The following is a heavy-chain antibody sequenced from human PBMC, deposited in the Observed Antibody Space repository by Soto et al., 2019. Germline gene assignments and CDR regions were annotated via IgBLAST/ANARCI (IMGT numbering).Heavy chain of an antibody. V-gene: IGHV4-39*01. D-gene: IGHD2-15*01. J-gene: IGHJ4*02. CDR3: ARLIRGVVDY. Sequence: QLLESGPGLVKPSETLSLTCTVSGGSISSSSYYWGWIRQPPGKGLEWIGSIYYSGSTYYNPSLKSRVTISVDTSKNQFSLKLSSVTAADTAVYYCARLIRGVVDYWGQGTLVTVSS. CDR1: GGSISSSSYY. CDR2: IYYSGST.